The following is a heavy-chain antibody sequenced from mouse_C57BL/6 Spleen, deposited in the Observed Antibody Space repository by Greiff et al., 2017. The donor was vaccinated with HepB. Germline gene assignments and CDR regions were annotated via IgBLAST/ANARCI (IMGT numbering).Heavy chain of an antibody. V-gene: IGHV1-64*01. D-gene: IGHD1-1*01. CDR2: IHPNSGST. CDR1: GYTFTSYW. Sequence: QVQLQQSGAELVKPGASVKLSCKASGYTFTSYWMNWVKQRPGQGLEWIGMIHPNSGSTNYNQKFKSKATLTVDKSSSTAYMQLSSLTSADSAVYYYARGGYYYSSSRYWYFDVWGTGTTVTVSS. CDR3: ARGGYYYSSSRYWYFDV. J-gene: IGHJ1*03.